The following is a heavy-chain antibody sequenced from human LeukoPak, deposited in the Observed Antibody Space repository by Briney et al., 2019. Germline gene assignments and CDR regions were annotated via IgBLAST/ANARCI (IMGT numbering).Heavy chain of an antibody. CDR2: INHSGST. CDR1: GGSIGNFY. CDR3: ARGRSFFGCSGGSCYSSGFYKKRIWFDP. D-gene: IGHD2-15*01. Sequence: PSETLSLTCNVSGGSIGNFYWSWTRQPPGKGLEWIGEINHSGSTNYNPSLKSRVTISVDTSKNQFSLKLSSVAAADTAVYYCARGRSFFGCSGGSCYSSGFYKKRIWFDPWGQGTLVTVSS. J-gene: IGHJ5*02. V-gene: IGHV4-34*01.